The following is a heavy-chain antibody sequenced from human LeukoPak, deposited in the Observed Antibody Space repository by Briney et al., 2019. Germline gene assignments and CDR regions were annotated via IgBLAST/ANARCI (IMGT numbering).Heavy chain of an antibody. CDR2: ISGSTGIT. Sequence: GGSLSLSCAASGFTFSSYAMSWVRQAPGKGLEWVSTISGSTGITYYADSVKGRFTFSRDNSKNTLYLQMNSLKAEDTAVYYCARGRGASVWGQGTLVTVSS. CDR1: GFTFSSYA. CDR3: ARGRGASV. D-gene: IGHD1-26*01. J-gene: IGHJ4*02. V-gene: IGHV3-23*01.